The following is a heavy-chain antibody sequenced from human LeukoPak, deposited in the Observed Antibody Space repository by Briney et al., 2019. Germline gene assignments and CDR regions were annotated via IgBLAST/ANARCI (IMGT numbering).Heavy chain of an antibody. D-gene: IGHD6-6*01. V-gene: IGHV4-4*07. CDR2: IYTSGSI. Sequence: ASETLSLTCTVSGGSISSYYWSWIRQPAGKGLEWIGRIYTSGSINYNPSLKSRVTMSVDTSKNQFSLNLSSVTVADTAVYYCARHEAARPDYWGQGTLVTVSS. J-gene: IGHJ4*02. CDR1: GGSISSYY. CDR3: ARHEAARPDY.